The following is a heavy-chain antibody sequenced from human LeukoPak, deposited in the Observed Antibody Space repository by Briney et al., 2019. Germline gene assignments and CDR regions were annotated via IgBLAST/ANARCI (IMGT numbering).Heavy chain of an antibody. D-gene: IGHD3-22*01. J-gene: IGHJ6*02. Sequence: GGSLRLSCAASGFTFSSYWMSWVRQAPGKGLEWVANIEQDGSEKYYVDSVKGRFTISRDNAKNSLYLQMNSLRAEDTAVYYCAREDAWRITMIVVVTDYYYGMDVWGQGTTVTVSS. CDR3: AREDAWRITMIVVVTDYYYGMDV. CDR2: IEQDGSEK. V-gene: IGHV3-7*01. CDR1: GFTFSSYW.